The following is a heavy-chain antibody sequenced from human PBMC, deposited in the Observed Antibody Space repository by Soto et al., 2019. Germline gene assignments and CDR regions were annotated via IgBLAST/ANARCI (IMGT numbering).Heavy chain of an antibody. J-gene: IGHJ5*02. CDR2: INAGNGNT. Sequence: ASVKVSCKASGYTFTSYAMHWVRQAPGQRLEWMGWINAGNGNTKYSQKFQGRVTITRDTSASTAYMELSSLRSEDTAVYYCATPSGPLSIPASGTDCFDLWVQGTLVTVSS. V-gene: IGHV1-3*01. CDR1: GYTFTSYA. CDR3: ATPSGPLSIPASGTDCFDL. D-gene: IGHD6-13*01.